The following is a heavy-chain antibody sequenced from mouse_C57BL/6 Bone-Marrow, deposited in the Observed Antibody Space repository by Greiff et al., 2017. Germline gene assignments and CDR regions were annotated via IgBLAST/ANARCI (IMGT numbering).Heavy chain of an antibody. V-gene: IGHV1-80*01. J-gene: IGHJ2*01. CDR1: GYAFSSYW. D-gene: IGHD1-1*01. Sequence: QVQLQQSGAELVKPGASVKISCKASGYAFSSYWMNWVKQRPGKGLEWIGNINPSNGGTNYNEKFKSKATLTVDKSSSTAYMQLSSLTSEDSAVYYCARWGGSSFFDYWGQGTTLTVSS. CDR2: INPSNGGT. CDR3: ARWGGSSFFDY.